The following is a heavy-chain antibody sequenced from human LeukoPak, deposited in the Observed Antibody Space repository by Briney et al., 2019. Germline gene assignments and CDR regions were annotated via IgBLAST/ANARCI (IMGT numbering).Heavy chain of an antibody. V-gene: IGHV4-59*01. CDR2: LYYSGST. J-gene: IGHJ4*02. D-gene: IGHD3-16*01. Sequence: SETLSPTCTVSGGSISRYYWSWIRQPPGKGLEWIGYLYYSGSTSYNPSLKSRVTMSEDTSKNQFSLKMTSVTAADTAVYYCASDTWGMFYFDYCGQGTLGTVSS. CDR1: GGSISRYY. CDR3: ASDTWGMFYFDY.